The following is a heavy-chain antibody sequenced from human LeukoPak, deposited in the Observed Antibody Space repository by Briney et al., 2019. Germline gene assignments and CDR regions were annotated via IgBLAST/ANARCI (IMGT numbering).Heavy chain of an antibody. CDR1: GFTFSSYA. CDR3: AKDPYSSSYYYYYMDV. J-gene: IGHJ6*03. D-gene: IGHD6-6*01. V-gene: IGHV3-23*01. Sequence: GGSLRLSCAASGFTFSSYAMSWVRQAPGKGLEWVSAISGSGGSTYYADSVKGRFTISRDNSKNTLYLQMNSLRAEDTAVYYRAKDPYSSSYYYYYMDVWGKGTTVTVSS. CDR2: ISGSGGST.